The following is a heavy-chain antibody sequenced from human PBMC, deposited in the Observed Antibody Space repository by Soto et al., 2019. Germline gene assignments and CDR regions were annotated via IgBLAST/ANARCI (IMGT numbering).Heavy chain of an antibody. Sequence: QVQLVESGGGVVQPGRSLRLSCAASGFTFSSYAMHWVRQAPGKGLEWVAVISYDGSNKYYADSVKGRFTISRDNSKNTLYLQMNSLRAEDTAVYYCARGVEDTIFGWVHNNWFDPWGQGTLVTVSS. V-gene: IGHV3-30-3*01. J-gene: IGHJ5*02. CDR3: ARGVEDTIFGWVHNNWFDP. CDR2: ISYDGSNK. CDR1: GFTFSSYA. D-gene: IGHD3-3*01.